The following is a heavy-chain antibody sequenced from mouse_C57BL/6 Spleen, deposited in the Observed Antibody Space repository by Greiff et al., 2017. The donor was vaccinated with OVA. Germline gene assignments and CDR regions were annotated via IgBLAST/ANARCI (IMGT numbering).Heavy chain of an antibody. D-gene: IGHD2-12*01. Sequence: QVQLQQSGAELVRPGASVKLSCKASGYTFTDYYINWVKQRPGQGLEWIARIYPGSGNTYYNEKFKGKATLTAEKSSSTAYMQLSSLTSEDSAVYFCARSLDYTYAMDYWGQGTSVTVSS. CDR1: GYTFTDYY. CDR2: IYPGSGNT. V-gene: IGHV1-76*01. CDR3: ARSLDYTYAMDY. J-gene: IGHJ4*01.